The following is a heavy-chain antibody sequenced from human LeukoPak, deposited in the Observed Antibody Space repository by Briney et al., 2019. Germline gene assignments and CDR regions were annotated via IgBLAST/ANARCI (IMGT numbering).Heavy chain of an antibody. CDR2: IIPILGIA. CDR3: ARVSSTRKYYYYYMDV. J-gene: IGHJ6*03. V-gene: IGHV1-69*02. CDR1: GGTFSSYT. D-gene: IGHD2-2*01. Sequence: GSSVKVSCKASGGTFSSYTISWVRQAPGQGLEWMGRIIPILGIANYAQKFQGRVTITADKSTSTACMELSSLRSEDTAVYYCARVSSTRKYYYYYMDVWGKGTTVTVSS.